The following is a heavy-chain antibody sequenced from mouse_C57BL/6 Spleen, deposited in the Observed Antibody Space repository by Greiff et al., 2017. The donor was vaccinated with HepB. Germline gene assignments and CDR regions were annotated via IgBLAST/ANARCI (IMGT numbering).Heavy chain of an antibody. V-gene: IGHV1-5*01. CDR3: TRNYYGSSDYFDY. CDR2: IYPGNSDT. D-gene: IGHD1-1*01. Sequence: VQLQQSGPELVKPGASVKISCKASGYAFSSSWMNWVKQRPGKGLEWIGAIYPGNSDTSYNQKFKGKAKLTAVTSASTAYMELSSLTNEDSAVYYCTRNYYGSSDYFDYWGQGTTLTVSS. J-gene: IGHJ2*01. CDR1: GYAFSSSW.